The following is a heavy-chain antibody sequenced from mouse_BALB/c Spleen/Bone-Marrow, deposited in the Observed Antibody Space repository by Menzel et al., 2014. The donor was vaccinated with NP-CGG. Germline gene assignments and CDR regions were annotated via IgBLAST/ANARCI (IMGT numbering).Heavy chain of an antibody. D-gene: IGHD1-1*01. CDR3: ALYYYGSSGFAY. CDR2: IDPANGNT. CDR1: GLNIKDTY. J-gene: IGHJ3*01. Sequence: DVKLVESGAELVKPGASVKLSCTASGLNIKDTYMHWVKQRPEQGLEWIGRIDPANGNTKYDPKFQGKATITADTSSNTAYLQLSSLTSEDTAVYYCALYYYGSSGFAYWGQGTLVTVSA. V-gene: IGHV14-3*02.